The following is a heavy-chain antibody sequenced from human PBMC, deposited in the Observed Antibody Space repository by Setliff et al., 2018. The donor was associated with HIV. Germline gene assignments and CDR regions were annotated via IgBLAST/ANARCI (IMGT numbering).Heavy chain of an antibody. V-gene: IGHV4-59*08. Sequence: SETLSLTCTVSGGSITGHYWSWIRQPPGKGLEWIGYIHYSGNTYYNPSLKSRPTTSGDTSKNHLSLKVSSVTAADTALYFCARGGRGGLKFMADAFDIWGQGTVVTVSS. CDR2: IHYSGNT. CDR3: ARGGRGGLKFMADAFDI. D-gene: IGHD1-26*01. CDR1: GGSITGHY. J-gene: IGHJ3*02.